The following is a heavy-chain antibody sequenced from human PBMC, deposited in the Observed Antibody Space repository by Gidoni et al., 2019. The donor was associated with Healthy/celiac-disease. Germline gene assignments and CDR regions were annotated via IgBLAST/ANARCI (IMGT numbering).Heavy chain of an antibody. CDR2: IIPIFGTA. V-gene: IGHV1-69*01. CDR3: ARDQGGIDYYGMDV. J-gene: IGHJ6*02. D-gene: IGHD3-16*01. Sequence: QVQLVQSGAEVKKPGSSVKVSCKASGGTFSRYAISWVRQIPGQGLEWMGGIIPIFGTANYAQKFQGRVTITADESTSTAYMELSSLRSEDTAVYYCARDQGGIDYYGMDVWGQGTTVTVSS. CDR1: GGTFSRYA.